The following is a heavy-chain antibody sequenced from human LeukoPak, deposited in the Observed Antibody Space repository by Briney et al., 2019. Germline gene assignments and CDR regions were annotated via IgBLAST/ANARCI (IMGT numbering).Heavy chain of an antibody. J-gene: IGHJ5*02. D-gene: IGHD3-22*01. CDR2: ISAYNGNT. CDR3: ARGNYYDSSGYQSLGWFDP. CDR1: GYTFTSYG. Sequence: GASVKVSCKASGYTFTSYGISWVRQAPGQGLEWMGWISAYNGNTNYAQKLQGRVTMTTDTSTSTAYMELRSLRSDDTAVYYCARGNYYDSSGYQSLGWFDPWGQGTLVTVSS. V-gene: IGHV1-18*01.